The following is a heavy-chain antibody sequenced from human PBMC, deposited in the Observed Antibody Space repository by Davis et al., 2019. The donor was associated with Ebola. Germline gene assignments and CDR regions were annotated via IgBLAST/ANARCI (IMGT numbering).Heavy chain of an antibody. CDR1: GFTFSSYG. CDR2: ISYDGGNK. D-gene: IGHD6-19*01. J-gene: IGHJ4*02. V-gene: IGHV3-30*03. Sequence: GESLKISCAASGFTFSSYGMHWVRQAPGKGLEWVAVISYDGGNKYYADSVKGRFSISRDNSKNTLYLQMNSLRAEDTAVYYCARDPAFRYYSSGWFDYWGQGTLVTVSS. CDR3: ARDPAFRYYSSGWFDY.